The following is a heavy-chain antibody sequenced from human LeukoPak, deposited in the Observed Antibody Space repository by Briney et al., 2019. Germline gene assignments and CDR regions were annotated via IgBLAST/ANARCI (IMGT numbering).Heavy chain of an antibody. D-gene: IGHD3/OR15-3a*01. Sequence: SETLSLTCTVSGGSISSSSYYWGWIRQPPGKGLEWIGSIYYSGSTYYNPSLKSRVTISVDTSKDQFSLKLSSVTAADTAVYYCARLDPWYFDLWGRGTLVTVSS. CDR2: IYYSGST. V-gene: IGHV4-39*07. CDR1: GGSISSSSYY. J-gene: IGHJ2*01. CDR3: ARLDPWYFDL.